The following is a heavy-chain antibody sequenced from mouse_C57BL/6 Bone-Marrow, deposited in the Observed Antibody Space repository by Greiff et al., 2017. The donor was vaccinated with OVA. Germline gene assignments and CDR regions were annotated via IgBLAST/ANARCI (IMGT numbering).Heavy chain of an antibody. V-gene: IGHV1-64*01. CDR3: ARFGGYPFAY. Sequence: QVQLQQPGAELVKPGASVKLSCKASGYTFTSDWMHWVKQRPGQGLEWIGMIHPNSGSTNYNEKFKSKATLTVDKSSSTAYMQLSSLTSEDSAVYYCARFGGYPFAYWGQGTLVTVAA. CDR2: IHPNSGST. J-gene: IGHJ3*01. CDR1: GYTFTSDW. D-gene: IGHD2-2*01.